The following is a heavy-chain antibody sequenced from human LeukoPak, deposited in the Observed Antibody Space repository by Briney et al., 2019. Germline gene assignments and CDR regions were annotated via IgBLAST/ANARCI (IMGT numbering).Heavy chain of an antibody. V-gene: IGHV3-64*04. CDR3: ARDPIVGATEGRDY. D-gene: IGHD1-26*01. CDR2: ISSSGADT. J-gene: IGHJ4*02. CDR1: GFTFSSSP. Sequence: GGSLRLSCSASGFTFSSSPMHWVRQAPGKALEYVSAISSSGADTYYADSVKGRFTISRDNSKNTLYLQMNSLRAEDTAVYYCARDPIVGATEGRDYWGQGTLVTVSS.